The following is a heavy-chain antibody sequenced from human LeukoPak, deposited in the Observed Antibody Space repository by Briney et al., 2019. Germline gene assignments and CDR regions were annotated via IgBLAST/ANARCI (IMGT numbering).Heavy chain of an antibody. CDR2: IWYDGSNK. V-gene: IGHV3-30*02. CDR3: AKDLVVRGGLFDY. Sequence: PGGSLRLSCAASGFTFSSYGMHWVRQAPGKGLEWVAVIWYDGSNKYYADSVKGRFTISRDNSKNTLYLQMNSLRAEDTAVYYCAKDLVVRGGLFDYWGQGTLVTVSS. J-gene: IGHJ4*02. D-gene: IGHD3-10*01. CDR1: GFTFSSYG.